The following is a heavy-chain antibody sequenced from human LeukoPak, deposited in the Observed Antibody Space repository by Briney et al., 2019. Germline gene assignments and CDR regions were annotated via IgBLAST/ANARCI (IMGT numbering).Heavy chain of an antibody. V-gene: IGHV1-24*01. Sequence: GASVKVSYKVSGYTLTELSMHWVRQAPGKGLEWMGGFDPEDGETIYAQKFQSRVTMTEDTSTDTAYMELSSLRSEDTAVYYCATGWYSSGWSKKLDYWGQGTLVTVSS. J-gene: IGHJ4*02. CDR3: ATGWYSSGWSKKLDY. CDR1: GYTLTELS. D-gene: IGHD6-19*01. CDR2: FDPEDGET.